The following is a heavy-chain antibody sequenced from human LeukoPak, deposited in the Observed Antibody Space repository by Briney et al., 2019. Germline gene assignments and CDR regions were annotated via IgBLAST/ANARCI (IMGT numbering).Heavy chain of an antibody. V-gene: IGHV3-7*01. D-gene: IGHD6-13*01. J-gene: IGHJ4*02. CDR1: GFTFSSYW. CDR2: IKQDGSEK. Sequence: GGSLRLSCAASGFTFSSYWMSWVRQAPGKGLEWVANIKQDGSEKYYVDSVKGRFTISRDNAKNSLYLQMNSLRAEDTAVYYCARASVRYISSWYRWYNFDYWRQGTLVTVSS. CDR3: ARASVRYISSWYRWYNFDY.